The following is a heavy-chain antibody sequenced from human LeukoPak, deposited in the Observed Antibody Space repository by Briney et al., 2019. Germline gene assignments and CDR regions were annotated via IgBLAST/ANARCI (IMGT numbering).Heavy chain of an antibody. CDR1: GGSISTYY. V-gene: IGHV4-59*01. CDR2: IHHSGST. CDR3: ARWILTHDDYGMDV. J-gene: IGHJ6*02. D-gene: IGHD5-12*01. Sequence: PSETLSLTCTVSGGSISTYYWSWIRRPPGGGLEWIAYIHHSGSTNYTPSLQRRFTISADTSKNQFSLKLNSVTAADSAVYYCARWILTHDDYGMDVWGQGTSVIVSS.